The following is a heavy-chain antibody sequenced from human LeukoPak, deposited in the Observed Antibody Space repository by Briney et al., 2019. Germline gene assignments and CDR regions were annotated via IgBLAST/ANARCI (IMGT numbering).Heavy chain of an antibody. J-gene: IGHJ6*04. CDR2: ISSSGSTI. CDR1: GFTFSSYE. D-gene: IGHD2-2*01. Sequence: GGSLRLSCAASGFTFSSYEMNWVRQAPGKGLEWVSYISSSGSTIYYADSVKGRFTISRDNAKNSLYLQMNSLRAEDTAVYYCARDRKVPAAMYNYGRDVWGKGTTVTVSS. CDR3: ARDRKVPAAMYNYGRDV. V-gene: IGHV3-48*03.